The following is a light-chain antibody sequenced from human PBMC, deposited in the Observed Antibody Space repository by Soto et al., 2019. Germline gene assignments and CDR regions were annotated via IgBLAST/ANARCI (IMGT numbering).Light chain of an antibody. CDR2: DAS. CDR1: QSVSSN. V-gene: IGKV3-15*01. CDR3: QQYNNWPTT. Sequence: EIVMTQSPGTLSVSPGERARLSCRASQSVSSNLAWYQQKPGQAPRLLIYDASTRATGIPARFSGSGSGTEFTLTISSLQSEDFAVYYCQQYNNWPTTFGQGTKVDIK. J-gene: IGKJ1*01.